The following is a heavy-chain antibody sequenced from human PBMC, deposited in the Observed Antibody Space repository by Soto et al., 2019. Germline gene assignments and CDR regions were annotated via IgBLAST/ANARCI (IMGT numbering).Heavy chain of an antibody. J-gene: IGHJ6*02. CDR2: IGWDGGST. V-gene: IGHV3-43D*04. D-gene: IGHD6-19*01. Sequence: PGGSLRLSCAASGFTFDGYAMHWVRQAPGKGLEWVSLIGWDGGSTYYADSVKGRFTISRDNSKNSLYLQMNSLRAEDTALYYCAKDISTATSIAVAGPSGYYGMDVWGQGTTVTVSS. CDR1: GFTFDGYA. CDR3: AKDISTATSIAVAGPSGYYGMDV.